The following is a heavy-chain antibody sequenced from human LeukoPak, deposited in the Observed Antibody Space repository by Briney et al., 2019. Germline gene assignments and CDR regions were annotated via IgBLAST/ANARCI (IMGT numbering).Heavy chain of an antibody. D-gene: IGHD6-19*01. Sequence: ASVKVSCKASGYTFTSYGISWVRQAPGQGLEWMGWISAYDGNTNYAQKFQGRVTVTTDTSTCTAYMEVRSLRSDDTAVYYCARSDPTVAGTYWGQGTLVTVSS. CDR2: ISAYDGNT. CDR3: ARSDPTVAGTY. J-gene: IGHJ4*02. V-gene: IGHV1-18*04. CDR1: GYTFTSYG.